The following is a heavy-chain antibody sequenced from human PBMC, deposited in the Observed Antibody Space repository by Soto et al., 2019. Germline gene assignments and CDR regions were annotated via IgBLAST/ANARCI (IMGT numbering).Heavy chain of an antibody. CDR2: INPSGGST. CDR3: ARAKRRVGATYFGSFDY. V-gene: IGHV1-46*01. CDR1: GYTFTSYY. J-gene: IGHJ4*02. D-gene: IGHD1-26*01. Sequence: ASVKVSCKASGYTFTSYYMHWVRQAPGQGLEWMGIINPSGGSTSYAQKFQGRVTMTRDTSTSTVYMELSSLRSEDTAVYYCARAKRRVGATYFGSFDYWGQGTLVTVSS.